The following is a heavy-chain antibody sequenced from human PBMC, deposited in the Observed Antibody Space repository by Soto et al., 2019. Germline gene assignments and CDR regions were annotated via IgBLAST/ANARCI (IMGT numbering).Heavy chain of an antibody. Sequence: PSETLSLTCAVSGYSINSDDYWGWIRQPPGKGLEWIGSIHHGGSTYYNPSLKSRVTISLDTSKNQFSLKLSSVTAADTAVYYCARGVIVLVVVVPHWFDPWALGTLVTVSS. CDR1: GYSINSDDY. V-gene: IGHV4-38-2*01. CDR3: ARGVIVLVVVVPHWFDP. D-gene: IGHD2-8*02. J-gene: IGHJ5*02. CDR2: IHHGGST.